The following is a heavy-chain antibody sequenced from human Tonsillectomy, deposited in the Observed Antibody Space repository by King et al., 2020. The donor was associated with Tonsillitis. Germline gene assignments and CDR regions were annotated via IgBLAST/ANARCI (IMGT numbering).Heavy chain of an antibody. J-gene: IGHJ4*02. CDR1: GFTFSSYA. V-gene: IGHV3-30*04. Sequence: QLVQSGGGVVQPGRSLRLSCAASGFTFSSYAMHWVRQAPGKGLEWVAVISYDGSNKYYADSVKGRFTISRDNSKNTLYLQMNSLRAGDTAVYYCARDLYGDLDYWGQGTLVTVSS. D-gene: IGHD4-17*01. CDR2: ISYDGSNK. CDR3: ARDLYGDLDY.